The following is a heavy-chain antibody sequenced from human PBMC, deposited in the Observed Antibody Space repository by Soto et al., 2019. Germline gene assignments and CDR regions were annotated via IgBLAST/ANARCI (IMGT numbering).Heavy chain of an antibody. V-gene: IGHV1-69*01. Sequence: QVQLVQSGAEVKKPGSSVKVSCKASGGTFGSSTITWVRRAPGQGLECMGGIIPRYDVTTHTHAQKFQGRLTITADESTDTAFMELSSLRSEDTAVYYCARVTGFCTGGSGKQTRQEYYYYYGMDVWGQGTTVTVAS. D-gene: IGHD2-15*01. CDR2: IIPRYDVT. J-gene: IGHJ6*02. CDR3: ARVTGFCTGGSGKQTRQEYYYYYGMDV. CDR1: GGTFGSST.